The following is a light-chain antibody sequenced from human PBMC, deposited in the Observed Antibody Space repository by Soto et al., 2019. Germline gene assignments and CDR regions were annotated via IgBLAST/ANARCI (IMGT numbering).Light chain of an antibody. J-gene: IGLJ1*01. CDR1: SSDVGAYNY. Sequence: QSVLTQPASVSGSPGQSVAISCTGTSSDVGAYNYVSWYQQLPGKAHKLLIYDISHRPSWVSDRFSGSKSGNTASLTFFGLQAEDEGDYYCNSYTSSSPFYVFGTGTKVTVL. CDR3: NSYTSSSPFYV. V-gene: IGLV2-14*01. CDR2: DIS.